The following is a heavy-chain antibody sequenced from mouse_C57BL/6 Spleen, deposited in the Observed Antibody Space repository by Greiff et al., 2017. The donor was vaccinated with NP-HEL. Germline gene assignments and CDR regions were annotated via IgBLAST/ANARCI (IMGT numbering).Heavy chain of an antibody. CDR3: ARVGYGSSYDY. V-gene: IGHV1-59*01. D-gene: IGHD1-1*01. J-gene: IGHJ2*01. Sequence: QVQLQQSGAELVRPGTSVKLSCKASGYTFTSYWMHWVKQRPGQGLEWIGVIDPSDSSTNYNQKFKGKATLTVDTSSSTAYMQLSSLTSEDSAVYYCARVGYGSSYDYWGQGTTLTVSS. CDR2: IDPSDSST. CDR1: GYTFTSYW.